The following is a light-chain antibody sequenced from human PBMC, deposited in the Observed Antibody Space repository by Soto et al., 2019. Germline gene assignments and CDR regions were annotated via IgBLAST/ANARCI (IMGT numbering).Light chain of an antibody. V-gene: IGKV3-20*01. Sequence: EIVLTQSPGTLSLSPGERATLSCRARQSVSRNYLAWYQQKPGQAPRLLIYGASSRATGIPDRFSGSGSGTDFTLTISRLESEDFAVYYWQQYGSSPPFTFGPGTKVDIK. CDR1: QSVSRNY. CDR2: GAS. CDR3: QQYGSSPPFT. J-gene: IGKJ3*01.